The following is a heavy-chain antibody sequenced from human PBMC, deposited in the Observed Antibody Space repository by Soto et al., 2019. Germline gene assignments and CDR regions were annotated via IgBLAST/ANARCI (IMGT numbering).Heavy chain of an antibody. J-gene: IGHJ6*02. D-gene: IGHD3-3*01. Sequence: QVQLVQSGAEVKKPGASVKVSCKASGYTFTNSGISWVRQAPGQGLEWMGWISTDNGNTNYAQHLQGRVSMTTDTSTTTAYMDLRSLRSDDTAVYYCARDQGITTFRVYSMYYHGMDVWGQGTTVTVSS. V-gene: IGHV1-18*01. CDR1: GYTFTNSG. CDR3: ARDQGITTFRVYSMYYHGMDV. CDR2: ISTDNGNT.